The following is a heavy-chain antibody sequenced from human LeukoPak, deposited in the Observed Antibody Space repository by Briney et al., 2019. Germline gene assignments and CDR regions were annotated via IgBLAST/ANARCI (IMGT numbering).Heavy chain of an antibody. CDR3: ARHRSGYGDLIDY. V-gene: IGHV4-38-2*02. CDR2: IYHSGRS. D-gene: IGHD5-18*01. CDR1: GYSISSGYY. Sequence: SETLSLTCTVSGYSISSGYYWGWMRQPPGKGLEWIGTIYHSGRSHYNPSLKSRVTISVDTSKNQFSLKLSSVTAADTAVYYCARHRSGYGDLIDYWGQGTLVTVSS. J-gene: IGHJ4*02.